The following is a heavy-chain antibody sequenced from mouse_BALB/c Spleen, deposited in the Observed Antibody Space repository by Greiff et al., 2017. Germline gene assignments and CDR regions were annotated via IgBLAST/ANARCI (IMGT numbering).Heavy chain of an antibody. J-gene: IGHJ3*01. Sequence: EVKLMESGGGLVKPGGSLKLSCAASGFTFSSYAMSWVRQTPEKGLEWVAYISSGSSTIYYADTVKGRFTISRDNPKNTLFLQMTSLRSEDTAMYYCARGTAPTAWFAYWGQGTLVTVSA. CDR2: ISSGSSTI. CDR3: ARGTAPTAWFAY. D-gene: IGHD1-2*01. V-gene: IGHV5-17*02. CDR1: GFTFSSYA.